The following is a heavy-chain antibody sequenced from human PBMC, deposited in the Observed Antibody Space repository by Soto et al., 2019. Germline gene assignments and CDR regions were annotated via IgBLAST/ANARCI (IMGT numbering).Heavy chain of an antibody. D-gene: IGHD3-22*01. CDR1: GYSFTTYW. CDR2: IYPGDSDT. V-gene: IGHV5-51*01. J-gene: IGHJ6*02. CDR3: ARRLRYYYDSSGPMDV. Sequence: RESLKISCKASGYSFTTYWIGWVRQMPGKGLEWMGIIYPGDSDTKYSPSLQGQVSISADTSISTAYLQWTSLKASDTAMYYCARRLRYYYDSSGPMDVWGQGTTVTVSS.